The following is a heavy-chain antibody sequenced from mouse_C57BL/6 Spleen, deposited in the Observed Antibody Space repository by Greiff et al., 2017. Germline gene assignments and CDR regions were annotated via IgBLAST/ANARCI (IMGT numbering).Heavy chain of an antibody. CDR1: GYTFTSYW. CDR3: AREDFIPGY. V-gene: IGHV1-64*01. D-gene: IGHD1-1*01. J-gene: IGHJ3*01. CDR2: IHPNSGST. Sequence: QVQLKQPGAELVKPGASVKLSCKASGYTFTSYWMHWVKQRPGQGLEWIGMIHPNSGSTNYNEKFKSKATLTVDKSSSTAYMQLSSLTSEDSAVYYCAREDFIPGYWGQGTLVTVSA.